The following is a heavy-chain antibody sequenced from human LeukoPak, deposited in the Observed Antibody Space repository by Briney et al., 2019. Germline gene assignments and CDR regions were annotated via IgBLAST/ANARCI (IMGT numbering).Heavy chain of an antibody. J-gene: IGHJ4*02. CDR1: GYTFTNYD. CDR2: ISVYNGNT. CDR3: ARDKMYSSGWYGPDY. Sequence: ASVKVSCKASGYTFTNYDISWVRQAPGQGLEWMGWISVYNGNTNSAQKFQGRVTMTTDTSTSTAYMELRSLRSDDTAVYYCARDKMYSSGWYGPDYWGQGTLVTVSS. V-gene: IGHV1-18*01. D-gene: IGHD6-19*01.